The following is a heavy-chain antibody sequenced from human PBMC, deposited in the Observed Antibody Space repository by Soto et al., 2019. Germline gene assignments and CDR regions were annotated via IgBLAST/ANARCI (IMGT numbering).Heavy chain of an antibody. J-gene: IGHJ6*02. V-gene: IGHV3-30*18. CDR1: GFTFSSYG. CDR3: AKDQDIVVENENAGYYGMDV. D-gene: IGHD2-2*01. Sequence: PGGSLRLSCAASGFTFSSYGMHWVRQAPGKGLEWVAVISYDGSNKYYADSVKGRFTISRDNSKNTLYLQMNSLRAEDTAVYYCAKDQDIVVENENAGYYGMDVWGQGTTVTV. CDR2: ISYDGSNK.